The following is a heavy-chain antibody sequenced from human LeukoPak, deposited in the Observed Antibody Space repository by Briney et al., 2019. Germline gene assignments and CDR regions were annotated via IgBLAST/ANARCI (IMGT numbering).Heavy chain of an antibody. J-gene: IGHJ4*02. V-gene: IGHV3-23*01. CDR3: AKGSGSSCYSPCDY. Sequence: GGSLRLSCAASGLTFSNYAMSWVRQAPGKGLEWVSVICANDGNTYYADAVKGRFTISRDNSKDTLCLQMDSLRAEDTAVYYCAKGSGSSCYSPCDYWGQGILVTVSS. CDR1: GLTFSNYA. CDR2: ICANDGNT. D-gene: IGHD2-15*01.